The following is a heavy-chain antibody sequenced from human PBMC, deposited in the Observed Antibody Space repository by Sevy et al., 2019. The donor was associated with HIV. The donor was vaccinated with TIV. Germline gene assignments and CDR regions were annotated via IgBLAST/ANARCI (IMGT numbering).Heavy chain of an antibody. Sequence: SLRLSCAASGFTFTSFSMHWVRQAPGKGLEWVATISYDGSNKYYADSVKGRFTIPRDNSKNYLYLQMNSLRAEDTAVYCCALERLSSNVAEYFQNWGQGTLVTVSS. CDR1: GFTFTSFS. J-gene: IGHJ1*01. CDR3: ALERLSSNVAEYFQN. V-gene: IGHV3-30-3*01. CDR2: ISYDGSNK. D-gene: IGHD1-1*01.